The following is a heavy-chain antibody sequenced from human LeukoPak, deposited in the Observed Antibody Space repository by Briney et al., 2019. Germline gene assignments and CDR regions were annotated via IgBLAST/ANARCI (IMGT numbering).Heavy chain of an antibody. Sequence: GGSLRLSCAASGFTFSDYDMHWVRQATGKGLEWVSAIGTAGDTYYTGSVKGRFTISRENAKNSLYLQMNSLRAGGTAVYYCGREPYSTSSIDYWGQGTLVTVSS. D-gene: IGHD6-13*01. V-gene: IGHV3-13*01. CDR3: GREPYSTSSIDY. J-gene: IGHJ4*02. CDR1: GFTFSDYD. CDR2: IGTAGDT.